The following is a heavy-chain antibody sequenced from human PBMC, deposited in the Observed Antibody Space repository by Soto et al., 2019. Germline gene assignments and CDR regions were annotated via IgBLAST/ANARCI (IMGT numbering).Heavy chain of an antibody. CDR1: GFTFSSYW. J-gene: IGHJ4*02. Sequence: EVQLVESGGGLVQPGGSLRLSCVGSGFTFSSYWMGWVRQAPGKGQEWVAIIKKDGSERYYVDSVKGRFTISRDNAKSSVYLQTDSLRAEDTAVYYCTGGSGWLMDCWGQGTLVTVSS. CDR3: TGGSGWLMDC. V-gene: IGHV3-7*03. D-gene: IGHD6-19*01. CDR2: IKKDGSER.